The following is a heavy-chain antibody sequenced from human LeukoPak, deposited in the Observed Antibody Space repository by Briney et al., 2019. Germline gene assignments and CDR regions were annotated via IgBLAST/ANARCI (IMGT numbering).Heavy chain of an antibody. CDR2: IKQDGSDK. Sequence: GGSLRLSCAASGFTFSSYAMSWVRQAPGKGLEWVANIKQDGSDKYYVDSVKGRFTISRDNAKNSLYLQMNSLRAEDTAVYYCAIIPRAAAGPSARSPFHYWGQGTLVTVSS. CDR1: GFTFSSYA. V-gene: IGHV3-7*01. CDR3: AIIPRAAAGPSARSPFHY. J-gene: IGHJ4*02. D-gene: IGHD6-13*01.